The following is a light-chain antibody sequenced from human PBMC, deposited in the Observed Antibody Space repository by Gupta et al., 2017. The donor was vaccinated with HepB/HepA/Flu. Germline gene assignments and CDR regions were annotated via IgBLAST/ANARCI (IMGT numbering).Light chain of an antibody. CDR2: GAS. V-gene: IGKV3-20*01. CDR3: QQYDSPPRT. CDR1: QSIRSGY. Sequence: EIVLTQSPGTLSLSPGERATLSCRASQSIRSGYLAWYQQKPGQAPRLLIYGASNRITGIPDRFSGSGSGADFTLTITRLEPEDFAVYYCQQYDSPPRTFGQGTKVDIK. J-gene: IGKJ1*01.